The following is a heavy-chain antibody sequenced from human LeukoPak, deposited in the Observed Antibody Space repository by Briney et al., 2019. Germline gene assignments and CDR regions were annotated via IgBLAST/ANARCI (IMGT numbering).Heavy chain of an antibody. CDR2: TYYRSGWYS. Sequence: SQTLSLTCAISGDSISSNSVAWNWIRQSPSRGLEWLGRTYYRSGWYSDYAVSVKGRINFNPDTSKNQFSLQLFSVTPEDTAVYYYARDTRAGYSLPLDYWGQGTVVTVSS. CDR1: GDSISSNSVA. CDR3: ARDTRAGYSLPLDY. D-gene: IGHD2-15*01. J-gene: IGHJ4*02. V-gene: IGHV6-1*01.